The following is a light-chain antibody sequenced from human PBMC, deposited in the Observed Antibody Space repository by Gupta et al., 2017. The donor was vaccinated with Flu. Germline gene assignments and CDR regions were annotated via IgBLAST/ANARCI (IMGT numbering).Light chain of an antibody. Sequence: DILMTQSPLSLPVTPGEPASISCRASQSLLPSNGYNYLDWYLQKPGQTPQLLLYLGSNRSSCVLHRMSGSRSCRAFTLITIRGVAPDDGVSYCRQALQNPWTFGQGTKVEIK. CDR2: LGS. CDR3: RQALQNPWT. V-gene: IGKV2-28*01. CDR1: QSLLPSNGYNY. J-gene: IGKJ1*01.